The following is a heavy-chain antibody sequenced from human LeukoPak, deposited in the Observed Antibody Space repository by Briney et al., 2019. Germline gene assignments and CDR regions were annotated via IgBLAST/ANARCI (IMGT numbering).Heavy chain of an antibody. Sequence: SETLSLTCTVSGGSISSSSYYWRWIRQPPGKGLEWIGSIYYSGSTYYNPSLKSRVTISVDTSKNQFSLKLSSVTAADTAVYYCARHTDSGATTSHFDYWGQGTLVTVSS. V-gene: IGHV4-39*01. CDR3: ARHTDSGATTSHFDY. D-gene: IGHD1-26*01. J-gene: IGHJ4*02. CDR1: GGSISSSSYY. CDR2: IYYSGST.